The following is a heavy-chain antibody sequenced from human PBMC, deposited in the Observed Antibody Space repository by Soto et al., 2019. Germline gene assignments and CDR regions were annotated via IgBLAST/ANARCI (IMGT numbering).Heavy chain of an antibody. V-gene: IGHV1-2*02. CDR1: GYTFTGHY. CDR2: INPNSGGT. D-gene: IGHD3-22*01. CDR3: ARDYYDSSGYQN. Sequence: GASVKVSCKASGYTFTGHYMHWVRQAPGQGLEWMGWINPNSGGTNYAQKFQGRVTMTRDTSISTAYMELSRLRSDDTAVYYCARDYYDSSGYQNWGQGTLVTVSS. J-gene: IGHJ4*02.